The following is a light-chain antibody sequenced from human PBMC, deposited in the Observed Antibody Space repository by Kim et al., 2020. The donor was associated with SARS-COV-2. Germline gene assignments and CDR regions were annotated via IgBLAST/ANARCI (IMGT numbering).Light chain of an antibody. J-gene: IGLJ2*01. Sequence: SSALTQDPAVSAALGQTVRITCQGDSLRTYYGTWYQQKPGQAPVLLIYGKNKRPSGIPDRFSGSSSGTTSSLTITGVQAEDEADYYCSSRDSTKNLVIFGGGTQLTVL. CDR2: GKN. CDR3: SSRDSTKNLVI. CDR1: SLRTYY. V-gene: IGLV3-19*01.